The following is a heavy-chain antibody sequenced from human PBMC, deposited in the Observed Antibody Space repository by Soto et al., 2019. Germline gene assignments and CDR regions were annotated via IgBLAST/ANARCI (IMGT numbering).Heavy chain of an antibody. J-gene: IGHJ5*02. CDR3: ATSLRGYSSSWYMGGWFDP. D-gene: IGHD6-13*01. CDR2: MNPGSGDT. Sequence: ASVKVSYKASGYTFTNNDVTWVRQATGQGLEWMGWMNPGSGDTGYAQKFQGRVTMTRDISIATAYMELSSLRSEDTAVYYCATSLRGYSSSWYMGGWFDPWGQGTLVTVSS. V-gene: IGHV1-8*01. CDR1: GYTFTNND.